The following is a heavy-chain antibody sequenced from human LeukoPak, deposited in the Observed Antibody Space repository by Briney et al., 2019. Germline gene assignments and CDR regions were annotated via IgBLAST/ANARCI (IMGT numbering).Heavy chain of an antibody. CDR2: IYYSGST. CDR1: GGSISSSSYY. D-gene: IGHD2/OR15-2a*01. CDR3: ARGRGSLLNWFDP. J-gene: IGHJ5*02. Sequence: SETLSLTCTVSGGSISSSSYYWGWIRQPPGKGLEWIGSIYYSGSTYYNPSLKGRVTISVDTSKNQFSLKLSSVTAADTAVYYCARGRGSLLNWFDPWGQGTLVTVSS. V-gene: IGHV4-39*07.